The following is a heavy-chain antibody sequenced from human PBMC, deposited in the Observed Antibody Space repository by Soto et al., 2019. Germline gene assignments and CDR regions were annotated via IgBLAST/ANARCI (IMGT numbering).Heavy chain of an antibody. J-gene: IGHJ4*02. V-gene: IGHV6-1*01. Sequence: PSQTLSLTCAISGDSVSSNIAAWNWVRQSPSRGLEWLGRTKYRSKWYTDYATSVKSRISINPDTSKNQVSLQLNSVTPEDTAVYYCAREGSSTWTCYFDFWGQGILVTVSS. D-gene: IGHD6-13*01. CDR3: AREGSSTWTCYFDF. CDR2: TKYRSKWYT. CDR1: GDSVSSNIAA.